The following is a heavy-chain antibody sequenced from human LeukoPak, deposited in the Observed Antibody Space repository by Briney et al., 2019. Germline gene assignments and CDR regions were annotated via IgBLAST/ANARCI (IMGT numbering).Heavy chain of an antibody. J-gene: IGHJ3*02. V-gene: IGHV1-2*02. CDR3: ARAQFCSSGNCYPPRFAFDI. CDR2: INPNSGGT. D-gene: IGHD2-15*01. Sequence: ASVKVSCKASGYTFTGYYMHWVRQAPGQGLEWMGWINPNSGGTNYEQKFQGGVTLTRDTSISTAYMDLSGLRSDDTAVYYCARAQFCSSGNCYPPRFAFDIWGQGTMVTVSS. CDR1: GYTFTGYY.